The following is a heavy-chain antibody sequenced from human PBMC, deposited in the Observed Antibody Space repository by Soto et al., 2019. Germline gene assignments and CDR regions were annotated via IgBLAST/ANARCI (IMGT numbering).Heavy chain of an antibody. CDR2: IIPMFGTA. Sequence: QVQLVQSGAEVKKPGSSVKVSCKASGGTFSNYAINWVRQAPGQGLEWMGGIIPMFGTANYAQNYQARVTITADESTSTANMELSSLKSEDTAVYFCAHFSVGGPARSGAFDIWGQGTMVTVSS. CDR1: GGTFSNYA. V-gene: IGHV1-69*01. D-gene: IGHD2-2*01. J-gene: IGHJ3*02. CDR3: AHFSVGGPARSGAFDI.